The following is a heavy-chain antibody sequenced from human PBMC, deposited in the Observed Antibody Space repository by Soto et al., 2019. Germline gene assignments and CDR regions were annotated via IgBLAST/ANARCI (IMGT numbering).Heavy chain of an antibody. V-gene: IGHV4-30-4*01. J-gene: IGHJ4*02. Sequence: SETLSLTCTVSGGSISSGDYYWSWIRQPPGKGLEWIGYIYYSGSTYYNPSLKSRVTISVDTSKNQFSLKLSSVTAADTAVYYCARENYYDSSGYYQGLYYFDYWGQGTLVTVSS. CDR3: ARENYYDSSGYYQGLYYFDY. CDR1: GGSISSGDYY. CDR2: IYYSGST. D-gene: IGHD3-22*01.